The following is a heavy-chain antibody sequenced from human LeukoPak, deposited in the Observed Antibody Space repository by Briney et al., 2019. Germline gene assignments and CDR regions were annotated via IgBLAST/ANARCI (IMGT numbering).Heavy chain of an antibody. J-gene: IGHJ5*02. CDR2: ISSSSSTI. Sequence: GGSLRLSCASSGFTFSSYSMNWVRQAPGKGLEWVSYISSSSSTIYYADAVKGRFTISRDNAKNSLYLHMNSLRAEDTAVYYCARDEGHRLHGFWFDPWGQGTLVTVSS. CDR3: ARDEGHRLHGFWFDP. V-gene: IGHV3-48*01. CDR1: GFTFSSYS. D-gene: IGHD1-14*01.